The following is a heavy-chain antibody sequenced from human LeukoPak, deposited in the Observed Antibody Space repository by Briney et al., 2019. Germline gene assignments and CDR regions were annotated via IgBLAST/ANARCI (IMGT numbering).Heavy chain of an antibody. J-gene: IGHJ4*02. CDR1: GYSFTPYA. Sequence: ASVKVSCKASGYSFTPYAMHWVRQAPGQGLEWMGWIHPANGNTKYSQKFQGRVTITRDTSATTAYMELNNLRSEDTTVYYCVTGNSGSADYFAHWDQGTLVTVSS. D-gene: IGHD3-22*01. CDR3: VTGNSGSADYFAH. V-gene: IGHV1-3*01. CDR2: IHPANGNT.